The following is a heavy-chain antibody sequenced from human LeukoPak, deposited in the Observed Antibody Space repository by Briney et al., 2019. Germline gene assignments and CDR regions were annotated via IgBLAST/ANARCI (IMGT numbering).Heavy chain of an antibody. CDR2: IYSGGST. J-gene: IGHJ6*03. V-gene: IGHV3-53*01. CDR3: ASRTYPMTTVTTSGLCGPDYYYYYMDV. CDR1: GFTVSSNY. D-gene: IGHD4-11*01. Sequence: GGSLRLSCAASGFTVSSNYMSWVRQAPGKGLEWVSVIYSGGSTYYADSVKGRFTISRDNSKNTLYLQMNSLRAEDTAVYYCASRTYPMTTVTTSGLCGPDYYYYYMDVWGKGTTVTVSS.